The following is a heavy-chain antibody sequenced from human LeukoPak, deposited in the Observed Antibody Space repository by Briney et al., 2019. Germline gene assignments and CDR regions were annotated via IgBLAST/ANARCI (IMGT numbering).Heavy chain of an antibody. CDR3: ASGGAVSY. CDR1: GFSFSDHW. V-gene: IGHV3-7*01. Sequence: GGSLRLSCVASGFSFSDHWMNWFRQAPGKGLEWVATIKKDGSEQYYVDSMKGRFTISRDNAKNSVYLQMNSLRAEDTAVYYCASGGAVSYWGQGTLVTVSS. D-gene: IGHD2-21*01. CDR2: IKKDGSEQ. J-gene: IGHJ4*02.